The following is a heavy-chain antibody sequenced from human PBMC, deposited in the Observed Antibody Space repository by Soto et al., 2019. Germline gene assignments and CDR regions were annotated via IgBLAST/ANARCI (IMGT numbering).Heavy chain of an antibody. V-gene: IGHV1-18*01. CDR1: GYTFTSYY. CDR3: ARTTPPADC. CDR2: ISAYNGNT. J-gene: IGHJ4*02. D-gene: IGHD4-17*01. Sequence: QVKLVQSGAEVKKPGASVKVSCKASGYTFTSYYISWVRQAPGQGLAWMGWISAYNGNTNYAPKLQARGTMTTDTSTSTAYLELRSLRSDDTAVYGSARTTPPADCWGQGTLVTVSS.